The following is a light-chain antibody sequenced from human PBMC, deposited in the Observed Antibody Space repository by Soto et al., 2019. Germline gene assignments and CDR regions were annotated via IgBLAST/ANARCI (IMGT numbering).Light chain of an antibody. CDR3: QQYSSSPVT. CDR1: QTASDNY. Sequence: EIVLTQSPGTLSLSPGERATLSCRASQTASDNYLAWYQQKPGQAPRLLIYGASNRATAIPDRFSGGGFGTDFTLTISRLEPEDFAVYFCQQYSSSPVTFAQGTKVEIK. CDR2: GAS. J-gene: IGKJ1*01. V-gene: IGKV3-20*01.